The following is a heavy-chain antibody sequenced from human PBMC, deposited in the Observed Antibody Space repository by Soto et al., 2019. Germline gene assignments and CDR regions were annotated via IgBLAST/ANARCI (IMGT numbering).Heavy chain of an antibody. Sequence: TLSLTCTVSGGSINSGGYCWSWIRQHPGKGLEWIGYMYNTGSTVYNPSFKSRVTISVDTSKNQFSLKLNSVTAADTAVYYCARDLWGYCGTDYYYGLDVWGQGTTVTVSS. D-gene: IGHD2-21*01. CDR3: ARDLWGYCGTDYYYGLDV. V-gene: IGHV4-61*08. J-gene: IGHJ6*02. CDR1: GGSINSGGYC. CDR2: MYNTGST.